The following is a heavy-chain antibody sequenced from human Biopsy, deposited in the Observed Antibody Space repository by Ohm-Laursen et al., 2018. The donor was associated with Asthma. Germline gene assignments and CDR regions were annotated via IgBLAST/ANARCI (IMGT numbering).Heavy chain of an antibody. V-gene: IGHV3-9*01. J-gene: IGHJ4*02. CDR1: GFTFDDYA. Sequence: SLRLSCTASGFTFDDYAMHWVRQAPGRGLEWVSGISWNSGSIGYADSVKGRFTISRDNAKNSLYLQMNSLRAEDTALYYCAKGEWELLEANFDYWGQGALVTVSS. D-gene: IGHD1-26*01. CDR2: ISWNSGSI. CDR3: AKGEWELLEANFDY.